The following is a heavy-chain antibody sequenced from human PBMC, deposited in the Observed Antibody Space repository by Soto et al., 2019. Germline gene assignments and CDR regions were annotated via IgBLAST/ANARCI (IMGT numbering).Heavy chain of an antibody. Sequence: QVQLVQSGAEVKKPGASVKVSCKASGYTFTSYGISWVRQAPGQGLEWMGWISAYNGNTNYAQKLQGRVTMTTDTAPGTAYTELRSVTSDDTAVYNCARERGGDLLGWGQGTLVTVSS. CDR2: ISAYNGNT. CDR1: GYTFTSYG. D-gene: IGHD1-26*01. V-gene: IGHV1-18*01. CDR3: ARERGGDLLG. J-gene: IGHJ4*02.